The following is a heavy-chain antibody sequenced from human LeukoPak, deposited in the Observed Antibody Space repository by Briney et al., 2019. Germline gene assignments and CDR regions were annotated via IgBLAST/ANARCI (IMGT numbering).Heavy chain of an antibody. CDR1: GYTFTGYY. V-gene: IGHV1-2*02. J-gene: IGHJ4*02. CDR2: INPNSGDT. CDR3: ARVTSGYSRSFDY. D-gene: IGHD5-18*01. Sequence: GASVKVSCKASGYTFTGYYMHWVRQAPGQGLEWMGWINPNSGDTNYAQKFQGRVTMTRDTSISTAYMELSRLRSDDTAVYYCARVTSGYSRSFDYWGQGTLVTVSS.